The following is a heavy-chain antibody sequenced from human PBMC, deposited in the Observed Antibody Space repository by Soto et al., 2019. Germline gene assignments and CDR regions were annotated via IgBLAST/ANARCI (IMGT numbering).Heavy chain of an antibody. V-gene: IGHV3-21*01. CDR3: ARDLVYGDHYFDY. J-gene: IGHJ4*02. D-gene: IGHD4-17*01. CDR2: ISSSSSYI. Sequence: GGSLRLSCAASGFTFSSYSMNWVRQAPGKGLEWVSSISSSSSYIYYADSVKGRFTISRDNAKNSLYLQMNSLRAEDTAVYYCARDLVYGDHYFDYWGQGTLVTVSS. CDR1: GFTFSSYS.